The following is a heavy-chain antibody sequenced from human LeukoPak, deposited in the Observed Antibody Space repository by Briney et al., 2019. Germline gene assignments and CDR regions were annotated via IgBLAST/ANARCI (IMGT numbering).Heavy chain of an antibody. Sequence: QPGGSLRLSCAASGFSFSTYGMHWVRKAPDKGLEWVAFIRSDESNRYYADSVNGRFTISRDNSKNTLFLQMNSLRAEDTAIYYCANLNPVVGAPWGQGTLVTVSS. D-gene: IGHD1-26*01. J-gene: IGHJ5*02. CDR1: GFSFSTYG. V-gene: IGHV3-30*02. CDR3: ANLNPVVGAP. CDR2: IRSDESNR.